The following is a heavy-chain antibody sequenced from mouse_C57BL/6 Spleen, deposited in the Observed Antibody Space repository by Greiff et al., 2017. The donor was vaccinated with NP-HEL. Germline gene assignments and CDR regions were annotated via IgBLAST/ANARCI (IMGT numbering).Heavy chain of an antibody. CDR3: TTIYDGYDVDY. V-gene: IGHV1-15*01. CDR1: GYTFTDYE. Sequence: VQLQQSGAELVRPGASVTLSCKASGYTFTDYEMHWVKQTPVHGLEWIGAIDPETGGTAYNQKFKGKAILTADKSSSTAYMELRSLTSEDSAGYYCTTIYDGYDVDYWGQGTTLTVSA. J-gene: IGHJ2*01. CDR2: IDPETGGT. D-gene: IGHD2-3*01.